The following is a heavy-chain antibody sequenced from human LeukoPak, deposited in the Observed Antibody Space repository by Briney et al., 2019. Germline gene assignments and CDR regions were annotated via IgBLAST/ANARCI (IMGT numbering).Heavy chain of an antibody. CDR3: AKGELDCSSTSCANNWFDP. V-gene: IGHV3-21*04. Sequence: PGGSLRLSCAASGFTFSSYSMNWVRQAPGKGLEWVSSISSSSSYIYYADSVKGRFTISRDNSKNTLYLQMNSLRAEDTAVYYCAKGELDCSSTSCANNWFDPWGQGTLVTVSS. D-gene: IGHD2-2*01. CDR1: GFTFSSYS. CDR2: ISSSSSYI. J-gene: IGHJ5*02.